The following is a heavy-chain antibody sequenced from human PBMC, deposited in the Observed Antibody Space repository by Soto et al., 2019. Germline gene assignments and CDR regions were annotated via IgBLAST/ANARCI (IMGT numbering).Heavy chain of an antibody. CDR3: AKRGDWGSHKYLQE. J-gene: IGHJ1*01. D-gene: IGHD3-16*01. Sequence: QIQLVESGGGEVQPGRSLRLSCAASGFTFSNFGMHWARQAPGKGLEWVADIAYDGSKTSYADSVRGRYTISKDFSKNTLYLQMNGLRPEDTAVYYCAKRGDWGSHKYLQEWGQVTLLTVSS. V-gene: IGHV3-30*18. CDR2: IAYDGSKT. CDR1: GFTFSNFG.